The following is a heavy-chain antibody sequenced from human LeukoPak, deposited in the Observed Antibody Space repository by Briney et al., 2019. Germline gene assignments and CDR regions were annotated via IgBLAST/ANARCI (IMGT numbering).Heavy chain of an antibody. J-gene: IGHJ4*02. D-gene: IGHD2-21*02. CDR3: ARNSWIVVVTDFDY. Sequence: ASLKVSCKASGYTFIDYYIYCVRQAPGQGLEWMGWINPNIGGTSYAQKFQGRVTMTSDTSISTAYVELTRLTADGTAVFSCARNSWIVVVTDFDYWGQGTLVSVSS. CDR2: INPNIGGT. CDR1: GYTFIDYY. V-gene: IGHV1-2*02.